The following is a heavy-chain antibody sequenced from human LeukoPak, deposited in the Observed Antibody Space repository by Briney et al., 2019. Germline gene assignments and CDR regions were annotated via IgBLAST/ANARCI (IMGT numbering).Heavy chain of an antibody. CDR2: IYYSGST. V-gene: IGHV4-39*01. CDR3: ARLSIAASAFDY. D-gene: IGHD6-6*01. CDR1: GGSISSSSYS. J-gene: IGHJ4*02. Sequence: SETLSLTCTVSGGSISSSSYSWGWIRQPPGKGLEWIGSIYYSGSTYYNPSLKSRVTISVDTSKNQFSLKLSSVTAADTAVYYCARLSIAASAFDYWGQGTLVTVSS.